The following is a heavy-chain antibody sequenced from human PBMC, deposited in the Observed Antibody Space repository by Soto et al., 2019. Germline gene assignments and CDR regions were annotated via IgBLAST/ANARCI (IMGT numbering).Heavy chain of an antibody. CDR2: ISGDGSSV. D-gene: IGHD5-18*01. Sequence: GGSLRLSCAASGFIFSNNWMHWVRQTPEEGLVWVSRISGDGSSVYYEDSVRSRFIISRDNFKNTLYLQMNSLRAEDTAVYYCARGYSYTQPVFDYWGLGTLVTVSS. J-gene: IGHJ4*02. CDR1: GFIFSNNW. V-gene: IGHV3-74*01. CDR3: ARGYSYTQPVFDY.